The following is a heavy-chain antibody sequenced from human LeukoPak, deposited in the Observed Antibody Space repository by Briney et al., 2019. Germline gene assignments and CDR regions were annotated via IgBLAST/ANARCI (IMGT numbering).Heavy chain of an antibody. V-gene: IGHV1-8*01. CDR3: ARRLAVAGTLPDY. CDR1: GYTFTNYD. Sequence: ASVKVSCKASGYTFTNYDINWVRQATGQGLEWMGWMNPNSGNTGYAQKFQGRVTMTRDTSISTAYMELSSLRSEDTAVYFRARRLAVAGTLPDYWGQGTPVTVSS. J-gene: IGHJ4*02. CDR2: MNPNSGNT. D-gene: IGHD6-19*01.